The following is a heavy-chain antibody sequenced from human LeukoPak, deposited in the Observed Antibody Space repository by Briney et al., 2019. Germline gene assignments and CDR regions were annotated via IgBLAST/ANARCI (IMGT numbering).Heavy chain of an antibody. CDR3: AGSLAYCGGDCRLGDY. Sequence: GGSLRLSCAASGFTFSSYWMHWVRQAPGKGLVWVSRINTDGSSTGYADSVKGRFTISRDNAKNTLYLQMNSLRVEDTAVYYCAGSLAYCGGDCRLGDYWGQGTLVTVSS. CDR1: GFTFSSYW. J-gene: IGHJ4*02. V-gene: IGHV3-74*01. CDR2: INTDGSST. D-gene: IGHD2-21*02.